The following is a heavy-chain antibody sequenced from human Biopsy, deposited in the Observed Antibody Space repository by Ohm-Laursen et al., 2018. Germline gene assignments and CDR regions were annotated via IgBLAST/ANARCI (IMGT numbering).Heavy chain of an antibody. CDR3: AGAYPPPGRRLVVVAGDFDC. D-gene: IGHD2-15*01. V-gene: IGHV3-21*01. CDR1: GLTFSRYS. CDR2: ISSSSNFI. Sequence: SLRLSCAASGLTFSRYSMHWVRQAPGKGLEWVSSISSSSNFIYYGDSVKGRFTISRDNAKNSLYLQMNSLRAEDTAVYYCAGAYPPPGRRLVVVAGDFDCWGQGTRVTVSS. J-gene: IGHJ4*02.